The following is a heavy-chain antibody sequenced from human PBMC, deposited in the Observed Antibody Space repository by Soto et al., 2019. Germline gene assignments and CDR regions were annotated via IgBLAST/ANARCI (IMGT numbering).Heavy chain of an antibody. Sequence: PSETLSLTCDVSGDTISTGGYSWSWIRQPPGKGLEWIGYIYHSGSTYYNPSLKSRVTISVDRSKNQFSLKLSSVTAADTAVYYCASMTTVTQFDYWGQGTLVTVSS. D-gene: IGHD4-4*01. CDR1: GDTISTGGYS. J-gene: IGHJ4*02. V-gene: IGHV4-30-2*01. CDR2: IYHSGST. CDR3: ASMTTVTQFDY.